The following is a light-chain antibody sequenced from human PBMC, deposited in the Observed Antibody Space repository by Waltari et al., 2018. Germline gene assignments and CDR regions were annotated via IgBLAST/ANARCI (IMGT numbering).Light chain of an antibody. V-gene: IGLV4-69*01. CDR3: QTWDTDIHVV. CDR2: LNSDGSH. Sequence: QLVLTQSPSASASLGASVKLTCTLSRGHTNYAIAWHQQQPKKGPRFLRKLNSDGSHTKGDGIPDRFSGSSSGAERFLTISSLQSEDEGDYYCQTWDTDIHVVFGGGTKL. J-gene: IGLJ2*01. CDR1: RGHTNYA.